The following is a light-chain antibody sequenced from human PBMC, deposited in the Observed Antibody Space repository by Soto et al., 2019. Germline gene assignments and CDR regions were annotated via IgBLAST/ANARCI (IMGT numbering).Light chain of an antibody. V-gene: IGKV1-12*01. CDR1: QGISNW. Sequence: DIQMTQSPSSVSASVGDRVSITCRASQGISNWLAWYQQKPGRDPKRLIYTGSSLQSGVPSRFRGTGSGTDFTLTISSLQPEDVATYYSQQANSFPLTFGGGTKVEIK. J-gene: IGKJ4*01. CDR2: TGS. CDR3: QQANSFPLT.